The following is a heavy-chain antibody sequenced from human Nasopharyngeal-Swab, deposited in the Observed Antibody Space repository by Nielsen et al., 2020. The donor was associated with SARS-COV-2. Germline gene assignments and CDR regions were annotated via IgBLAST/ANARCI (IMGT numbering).Heavy chain of an antibody. CDR1: GGTFSSYA. CDR2: IIPIFGTA. D-gene: IGHD7-27*01. CDR3: ARVFPTGGLGY. V-gene: IGHV1-69*06. J-gene: IGHJ4*02. Sequence: SVKVSCKASGGTFSSYAISWVRQAPGQGLEWMGGIIPIFGTANYAQKFQGRVTITADKSTSTAYMELRSLRSDDTAVYYCARVFPTGGLGYWGQGTLVTVSS.